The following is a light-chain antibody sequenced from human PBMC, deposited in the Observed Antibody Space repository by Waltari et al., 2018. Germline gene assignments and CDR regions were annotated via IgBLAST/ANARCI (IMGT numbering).Light chain of an antibody. V-gene: IGLV2-23*03. Sequence: QSALTQPASVSGSPGQSITISCTGTSSDVGSYNLVSWDQQHPGKAPKLMIYEGTKPPSGLSNRFSAAKSGNTASLTISGLQADDEADYYCSSYAGTTTFVIFGGGTKLTVL. CDR1: SSDVGSYNL. CDR3: SSYAGTTTFVI. CDR2: EGT. J-gene: IGLJ2*01.